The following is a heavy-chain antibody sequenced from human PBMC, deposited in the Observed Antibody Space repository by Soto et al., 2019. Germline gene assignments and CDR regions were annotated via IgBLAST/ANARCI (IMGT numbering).Heavy chain of an antibody. D-gene: IGHD2-2*01. CDR3: TTHFPVVPGASDAFDL. J-gene: IGHJ3*01. V-gene: IGHV3-15*01. Sequence: EVQLVESGGGLVKAGGSLRLSCAASGFTFSNAWMSWVRQAPGKGLEWVGRFKSRTDGETTDYAAPGKGRFTISRDDSKNTLYLQMNSLKTEATAVYFCTTHFPVVPGASDAFDLWGQGTMVTVSS. CDR2: FKSRTDGETT. CDR1: GFTFSNAW.